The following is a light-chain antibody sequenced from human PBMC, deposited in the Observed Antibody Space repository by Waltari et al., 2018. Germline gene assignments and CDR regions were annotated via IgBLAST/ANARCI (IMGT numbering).Light chain of an antibody. CDR1: SSDVGGYNY. J-gene: IGLJ2*01. Sequence: QSALTQPRSVSGSPGQSVTISCTGTSSDVGGYNYVVWYQQHPGKAPKLMIYDVSKRPSGVPDRFSGSKSGNTASMTISGLQAEDEADYYCCSYAGSYTVFGGGTKLTVL. CDR3: CSYAGSYTV. CDR2: DVS. V-gene: IGLV2-11*01.